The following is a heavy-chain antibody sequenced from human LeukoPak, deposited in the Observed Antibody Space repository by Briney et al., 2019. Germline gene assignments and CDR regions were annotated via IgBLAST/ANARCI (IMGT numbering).Heavy chain of an antibody. CDR2: ISGYNGNT. D-gene: IGHD3-10*01. Sequence: ASVKVSCKASTYTFTRYGISWVRQAPGQGLEWMGWISGYNGNTNYAQKLQGRVTMTTDTSTSTAYMELRSLRSDDTAVYYCARFPYGSGIVDVWGKGTTVTVSS. J-gene: IGHJ6*04. CDR1: TYTFTRYG. V-gene: IGHV1-18*01. CDR3: ARFPYGSGIVDV.